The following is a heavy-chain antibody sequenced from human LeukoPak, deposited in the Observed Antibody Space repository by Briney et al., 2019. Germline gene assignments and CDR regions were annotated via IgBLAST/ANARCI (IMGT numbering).Heavy chain of an antibody. CDR1: RFIFSAYW. CDR3: VSGDEFDD. J-gene: IGHJ4*02. Sequence: PGGSLRLSCAASRFIFSAYWMRWVRQAPGKGLEWLAAIRQDGREIYYVDSVKGRFTISRDNAKNSLYLQMNSLRAEDTAVYYCVSGDEFDDWGQGTLVTVSS. V-gene: IGHV3-7*01. CDR2: IRQDGREI.